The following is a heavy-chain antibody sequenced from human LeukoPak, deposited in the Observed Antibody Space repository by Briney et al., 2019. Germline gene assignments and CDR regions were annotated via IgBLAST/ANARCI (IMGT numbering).Heavy chain of an antibody. J-gene: IGHJ4*02. CDR2: IYYSGST. V-gene: IGHV4-30-4*08. Sequence: SQTLSLTCTVSGGSLSSGDYYWSWIRQPPGKGLEWIGYIYYSGSTYHNPSLKSRVTISVDTSKNQFSLKLSSVTAADTAVYYCARARTTYRYSSGWYFDYWGQGTLVTVSS. D-gene: IGHD6-19*01. CDR1: GGSLSSGDYY. CDR3: ARARTTYRYSSGWYFDY.